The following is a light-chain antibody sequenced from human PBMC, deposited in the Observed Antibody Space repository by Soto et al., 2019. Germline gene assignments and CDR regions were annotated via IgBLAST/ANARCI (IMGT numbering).Light chain of an antibody. Sequence: DIQMTQSPSSLSASVGDRVTITCRASQSISSYLNWYQQKPGKAPKLLIYAASSLQSGVPSRFSGSGSGTEFTLTISSLQPEDFATYYCQQRYSTPPITFGQGTLLESK. V-gene: IGKV1-39*01. CDR2: AAS. J-gene: IGKJ5*01. CDR1: QSISSY. CDR3: QQRYSTPPIT.